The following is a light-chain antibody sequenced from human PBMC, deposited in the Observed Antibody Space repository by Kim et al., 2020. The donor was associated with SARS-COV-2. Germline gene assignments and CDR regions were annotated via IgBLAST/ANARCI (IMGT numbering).Light chain of an antibody. J-gene: IGKJ2*01. V-gene: IGKV4-1*01. CDR3: QQYYTIPYT. CDR1: QSVLYNSINKNY. Sequence: RATINCKSSQSVLYNSINKNYLAWYQQKPGQSPKLLIYWASTRETGVPDRFSGSGSGTDFTLTISSLQAEDVAVYYCQQYYTIPYTFGQGAKLEI. CDR2: WAS.